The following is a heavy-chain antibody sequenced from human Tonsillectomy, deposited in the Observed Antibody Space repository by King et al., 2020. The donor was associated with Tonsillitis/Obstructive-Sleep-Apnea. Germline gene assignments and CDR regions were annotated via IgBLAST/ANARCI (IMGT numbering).Heavy chain of an antibody. CDR3: ARDYCSGGSCYYYYMDV. Sequence: QLVQTGSELKKPGASVKVSCKASGYTFTTYAMNWVRQAPGQGLEWMGWINTNTGNPTYAQGFTGRFVFSLDTSVSTAYLQISSLKAEDTAVYYCARDYCSGGSCYYYYMDVWGKGTTVTVSS. D-gene: IGHD2-15*01. V-gene: IGHV7-4-1*02. CDR2: INTNTGNP. CDR1: GYTFTTYA. J-gene: IGHJ6*03.